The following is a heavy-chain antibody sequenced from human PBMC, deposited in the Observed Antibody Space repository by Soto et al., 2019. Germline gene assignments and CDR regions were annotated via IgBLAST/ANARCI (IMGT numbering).Heavy chain of an antibody. CDR1: GFTFSSYS. J-gene: IGHJ6*03. CDR2: ISSSSSTI. V-gene: IGHV3-48*01. D-gene: IGHD6-6*01. CDR3: ARGLAALAKYYYYYMDV. Sequence: EVQLVESGGGLVQPGGSLRLSCAASGFTFSSYSMNWVRQAPGKGLEWVSYISSSSSTIYYADSVKGRFTISRDNAKNSMYLQMNSLRAEDTAVYYCARGLAALAKYYYYYMDVSGKGTTVTVSS.